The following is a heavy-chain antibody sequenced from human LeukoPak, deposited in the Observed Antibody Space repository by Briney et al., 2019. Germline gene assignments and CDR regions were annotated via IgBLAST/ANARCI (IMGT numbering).Heavy chain of an antibody. Sequence: PGGPLSLSCAASVFTFCSYWMHWVRRARGKAVVGVSHINSDGSSTSYADSVKGRFTISRDNAKNTLYLQMNSLRAEDTAVYYCARGGWLTGYYFDYWGQGTLVTVSS. CDR2: INSDGSST. J-gene: IGHJ4*02. CDR3: ARGGWLTGYYFDY. CDR1: VFTFCSYW. D-gene: IGHD7-27*01. V-gene: IGHV3-74*01.